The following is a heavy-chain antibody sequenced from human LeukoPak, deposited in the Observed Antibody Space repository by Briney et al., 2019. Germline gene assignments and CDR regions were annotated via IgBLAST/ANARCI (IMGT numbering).Heavy chain of an antibody. CDR2: INPSGGST. D-gene: IGHD6-13*01. V-gene: IGHV1-46*01. CDR1: GYTFTSYY. J-gene: IGHJ6*02. CDR3: AATIAADTVYYGMDV. Sequence: GASVKVSCKASGYTFTSYYMHWVRQAPGQGLEWMGIINPSGGSTSYAQKFQGRVTMTRDTSTSTVYMELSSLRSEDTAVYYCAATIAADTVYYGMDVWGQGTTVTVSS.